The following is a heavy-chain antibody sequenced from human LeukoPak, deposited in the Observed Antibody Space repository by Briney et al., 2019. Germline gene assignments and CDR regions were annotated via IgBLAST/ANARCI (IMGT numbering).Heavy chain of an antibody. V-gene: IGHV1-2*02. D-gene: IGHD3-3*01. CDR2: INPNSGGT. J-gene: IGHJ4*02. CDR3: ARPLRFLEWLFPLDY. Sequence: ASVKVSCKASGYTFTGYYMQWVRQAPGQGLEWMGWINPNSGGTNYAQKFQGRVTMTRDTSISTAYMELSRLRSDDTAVYYCARPLRFLEWLFPLDYWGQGTLVTVSS. CDR1: GYTFTGYY.